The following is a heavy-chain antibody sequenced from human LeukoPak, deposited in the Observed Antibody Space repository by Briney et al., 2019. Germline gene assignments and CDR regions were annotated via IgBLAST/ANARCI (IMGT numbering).Heavy chain of an antibody. Sequence: PGGSLRLSCAASGFTFSSYAMSWVRQAPGKGLEWVSAISGSGDSTYYADSVKGRFTVSRDNSKNTLYLQMNSLRAEDTAVYYCARRNIAAAALDYWGQGTLVTVSS. J-gene: IGHJ4*02. D-gene: IGHD6-13*01. V-gene: IGHV3-23*01. CDR3: ARRNIAAAALDY. CDR1: GFTFSSYA. CDR2: ISGSGDST.